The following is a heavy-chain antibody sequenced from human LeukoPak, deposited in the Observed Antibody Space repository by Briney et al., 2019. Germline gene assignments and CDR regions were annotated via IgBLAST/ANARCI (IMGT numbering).Heavy chain of an antibody. CDR1: GFTFSSYW. D-gene: IGHD3-16*02. CDR3: ARDANYDYVWGSYPVY. Sequence: SLRLSCAASGFTFSSYWMSWVRQGPGKGLEWVANIKQDGSEKYYVDSVKGRFTISRDNAKNSLYLQMNSLRAEDTAVYYCARDANYDYVWGSYPVYWGQGTLVSVSS. V-gene: IGHV3-7*01. CDR2: IKQDGSEK. J-gene: IGHJ4*02.